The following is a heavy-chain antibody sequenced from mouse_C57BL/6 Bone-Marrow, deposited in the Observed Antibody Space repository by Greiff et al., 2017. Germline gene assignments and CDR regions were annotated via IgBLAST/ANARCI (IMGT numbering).Heavy chain of an antibody. CDR3: ASFSGSLYFDY. Sequence: VQLQQSGPELVKPGASVKISCKASGYAFSSSWMNWVKQRPGKGLEWIGRIYPGDGDTNYNGKFKGKATLTVDKSSSTAYMQLSSLTSEDSAVYFCASFSGSLYFDYWGQGTTLTVSS. D-gene: IGHD3-2*02. CDR2: IYPGDGDT. V-gene: IGHV1-82*01. CDR1: GYAFSSSW. J-gene: IGHJ2*01.